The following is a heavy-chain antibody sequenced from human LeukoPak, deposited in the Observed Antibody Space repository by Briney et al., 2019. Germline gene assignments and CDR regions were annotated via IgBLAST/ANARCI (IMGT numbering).Heavy chain of an antibody. CDR2: INPSGGST. Sequence: GASVKVSCKASGYTFTSYYMHWVRQAPGQGLEWMGIINPSGGSTSYAQKFQGRVTITRDTFASTAYMELSSLRSEDMAIYYCARGSGLYQSPAGRGVFDYWGQETLVKVSS. CDR1: GYTFTSYY. J-gene: IGHJ4*02. D-gene: IGHD1-26*01. CDR3: ARGSGLYQSPAGRGVFDY. V-gene: IGHV1-46*01.